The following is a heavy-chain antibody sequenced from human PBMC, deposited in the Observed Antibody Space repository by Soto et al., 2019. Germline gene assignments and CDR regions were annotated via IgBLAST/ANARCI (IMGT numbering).Heavy chain of an antibody. Sequence: GGSLRLSCAASGFSITSFAMSWVRQAPGKGLEWASAISASGGSTYADSVKGRFTISRDNSKNTLYLQMNSLRVEDTAVYYCAKVLSSGSYSGALEYWGQGALVTAPQ. J-gene: IGHJ4*02. CDR1: GFSITSFA. D-gene: IGHD1-26*01. V-gene: IGHV3-23*01. CDR3: AKVLSSGSYSGALEY. CDR2: ISASGGST.